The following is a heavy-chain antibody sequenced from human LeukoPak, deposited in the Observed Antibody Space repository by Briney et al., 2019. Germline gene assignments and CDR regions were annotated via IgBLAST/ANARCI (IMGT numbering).Heavy chain of an antibody. Sequence: WASVKVSCKASGYTFTDCYLHWVRQAPGQGLEWMGRINPKSGGTNYAQKFQGRVTMTRDTSISTAYMELSRLTSDDTAVYYCARDRPSVDDSRGSDYWGQGTLVTVSS. CDR3: ARDRPSVDDSRGSDY. CDR2: INPKSGGT. D-gene: IGHD3-22*01. CDR1: GYTFTDCY. V-gene: IGHV1-2*06. J-gene: IGHJ4*02.